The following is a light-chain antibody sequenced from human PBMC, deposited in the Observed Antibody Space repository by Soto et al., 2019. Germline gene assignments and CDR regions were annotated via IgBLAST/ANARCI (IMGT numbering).Light chain of an antibody. CDR1: QGVGSN. J-gene: IGKJ1*01. CDR2: GAS. Sequence: EVVMTQSPATLSVSRGDGAALSCRASQGVGSNLAWYQQKPGQAPRLLVYGASTRATGVPARFSGSGSGTEFTLTISSLGSEDFAVYYCQQYGSSPPETFVQGTKVDIK. V-gene: IGKV3-15*01. CDR3: QQYGSSPPET.